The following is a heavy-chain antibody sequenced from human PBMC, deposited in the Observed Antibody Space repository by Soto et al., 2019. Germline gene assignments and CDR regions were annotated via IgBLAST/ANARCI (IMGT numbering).Heavy chain of an antibody. J-gene: IGHJ3*02. CDR2: ISGSGGST. V-gene: IGHV3-23*01. CDR3: AKDLVIAAAGPDAFDI. CDR1: GFTFSSYA. D-gene: IGHD6-13*01. Sequence: HPGGSLRLSCAASGFTFSSYAMSWVRQAPGKGLEWVSAISGSGGSTYYADSVKGRFTISRDNSKNTLYLQMNSLRAEDTAVYYCAKDLVIAAAGPDAFDIWGQGTMVTVSS.